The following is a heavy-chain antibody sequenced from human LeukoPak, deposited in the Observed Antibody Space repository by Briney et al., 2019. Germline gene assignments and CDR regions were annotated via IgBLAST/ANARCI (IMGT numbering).Heavy chain of an antibody. D-gene: IGHD3-3*01. J-gene: IGHJ4*02. CDR1: GFTFSSYW. V-gene: IGHV3-7*01. CDR2: IKQGGSEK. Sequence: GGSLRLSCAASGFTFSSYWMSWVRQAPGKGLEWVANIKQGGSEKYYVDSVKGRFTISRDNAKNSLYLQMNSLRAEDTAVYYCARVGGIFGVVITDPYFDYWGQGTLVTVSS. CDR3: ARVGGIFGVVITDPYFDY.